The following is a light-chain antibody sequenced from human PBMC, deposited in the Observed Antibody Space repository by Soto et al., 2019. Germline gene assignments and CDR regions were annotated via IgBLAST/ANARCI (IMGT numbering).Light chain of an antibody. CDR3: QQANSFQIT. Sequence: DIQMTQSPSSVSVSVGDRVTITCRASQALSTWLAWYQQKPGQVPNLLIYATSILQSGVPSRFSGSGSGTDFTLTISSLQPEDLGTYYCQQANSFQITFGQGTRLEL. CDR2: ATS. V-gene: IGKV1-12*01. J-gene: IGKJ5*01. CDR1: QALSTW.